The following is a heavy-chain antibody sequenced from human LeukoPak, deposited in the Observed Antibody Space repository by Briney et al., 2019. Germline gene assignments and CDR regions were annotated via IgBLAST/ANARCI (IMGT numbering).Heavy chain of an antibody. Sequence: GGSLRLSCAASGFIFNNYAMSWVRQAPGKGLEWVSAISGRGGRTYYSDSMKGRFTISRDNSKNTLYLQMSSLRVEDTAVYYCAKDAARTTGTTALYYYGMDVWGQGTTVTVSS. CDR3: AKDAARTTGTTALYYYGMDV. D-gene: IGHD1-1*01. J-gene: IGHJ6*02. V-gene: IGHV3-23*01. CDR1: GFIFNNYA. CDR2: ISGRGGRT.